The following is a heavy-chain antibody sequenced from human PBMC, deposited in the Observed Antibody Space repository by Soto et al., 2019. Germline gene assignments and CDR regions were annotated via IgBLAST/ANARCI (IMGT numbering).Heavy chain of an antibody. CDR3: ARDQSPSSGWPGMDV. CDR1: GYTFTDYY. CDR2: INPNSGGT. Sequence: ASVKVSCKASGYTFTDYYMHWVRQAPGQGLEWMGWINPNSGGTNYVQKFQGRVTMTRDTSISTAYMELNRLRSDDTAVYYCARDQSPSSGWPGMDVWGQGTTVTVSS. J-gene: IGHJ6*02. V-gene: IGHV1-2*02. D-gene: IGHD6-19*01.